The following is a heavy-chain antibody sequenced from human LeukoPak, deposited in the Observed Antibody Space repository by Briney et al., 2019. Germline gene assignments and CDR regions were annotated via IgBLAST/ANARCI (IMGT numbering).Heavy chain of an antibody. V-gene: IGHV4-59*08. CDR3: ARRCQENGMITADNWFDP. D-gene: IGHD3-16*01. CDR1: GGSISSYY. CDR2: IHYSGGT. J-gene: IGHJ5*02. Sequence: SETLSLTCTVSGGSISSYYWSWIRQPPGKGLEWIGKIHYSGGTIYNSSLKSRVTISVDTSKNQFSLKLSSVTAADTAVYYCARRCQENGMITADNWFDPWGQGTLVTVSS.